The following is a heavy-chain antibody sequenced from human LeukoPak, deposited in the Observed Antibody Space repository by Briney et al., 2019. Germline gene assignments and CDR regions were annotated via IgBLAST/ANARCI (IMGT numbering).Heavy chain of an antibody. J-gene: IGHJ4*02. CDR1: GFTVSSNY. D-gene: IGHD4-17*01. CDR3: ARGRPGYGDYDY. V-gene: IGHV3-53*01. CDR2: IYRDGDT. Sequence: GGSLRLYCAASGFTVSSNYMSWVRQAPGKGLEWVSVIYRDGDTDYADSVKGRFTISRDNSKNTLYLQMNSLRAEDTAVYYCARGRPGYGDYDYWGQGTLVTVSS.